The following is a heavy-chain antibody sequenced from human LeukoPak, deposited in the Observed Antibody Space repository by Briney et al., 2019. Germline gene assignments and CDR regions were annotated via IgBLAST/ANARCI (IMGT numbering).Heavy chain of an antibody. J-gene: IGHJ4*02. V-gene: IGHV4-59*01. Sequence: SETLSLTCTVSGGSISSYYWSWIRQPPGKGLEWIGYIYYSGSTNYNPSPKSRVTISVDTSKNQFSLKLSSVTAADTAVYYCARVGISSGWSIDYWGQGTLVTVSS. CDR1: GGSISSYY. D-gene: IGHD6-19*01. CDR3: ARVGISSGWSIDY. CDR2: IYYSGST.